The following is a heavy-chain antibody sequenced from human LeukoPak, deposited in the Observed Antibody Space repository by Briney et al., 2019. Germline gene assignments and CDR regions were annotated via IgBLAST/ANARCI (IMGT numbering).Heavy chain of an antibody. CDR1: GGSISSGDYY. J-gene: IGHJ4*02. V-gene: IGHV4-30-4*01. Sequence: SQTLSLTCTVSGGSISSGDYYWSWIRQPPGKGLEWIGYIYYSGSTYYNPSLKSRVTISVDTPKNQFSLKLSSVTAADTAVYYCARERGNYYDSSGYLDYWGQGTLVTVSS. CDR3: ARERGNYYDSSGYLDY. D-gene: IGHD3-22*01. CDR2: IYYSGST.